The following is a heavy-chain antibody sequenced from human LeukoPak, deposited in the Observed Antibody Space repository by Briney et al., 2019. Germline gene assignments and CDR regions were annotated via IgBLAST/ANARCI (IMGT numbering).Heavy chain of an antibody. D-gene: IGHD3-22*01. J-gene: IGHJ3*02. CDR3: ARAAAYYYDSSGYLNVFDI. V-gene: IGHV3-20*04. CDR2: INWNGGST. Sequence: PGGSLRLSCAASGFTFDDYGMSWVRQAPGKGLEWVSGINWNGGSTGYADSVKGRFTISRDNAKNSLSLQMNSLRAEDTAFYYCARAAAYYYDSSGYLNVFDIWGQGTMVTVSS. CDR1: GFTFDDYG.